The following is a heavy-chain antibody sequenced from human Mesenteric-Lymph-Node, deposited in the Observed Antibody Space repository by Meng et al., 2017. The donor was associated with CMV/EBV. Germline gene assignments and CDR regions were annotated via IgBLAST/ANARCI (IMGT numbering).Heavy chain of an antibody. Sequence: GGSLRLSCAASGFTFSSYGMSWVRQAPGKGLEWVSSISTTSAYIYYADSVKGRFTISRDNAKNSLYLQMDSLRGDDTAVYYCAREGTPRSGYVDYGMDVWGQGTTVTVSS. V-gene: IGHV3-21*01. J-gene: IGHJ6*02. CDR1: GFTFSSYG. CDR2: ISTTSAYI. CDR3: AREGTPRSGYVDYGMDV. D-gene: IGHD3-22*01.